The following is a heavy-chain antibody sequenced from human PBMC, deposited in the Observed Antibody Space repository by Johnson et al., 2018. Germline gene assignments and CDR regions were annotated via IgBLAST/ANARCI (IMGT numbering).Heavy chain of an antibody. V-gene: IGHV3-7*04. J-gene: IGHJ3*02. CDR2: MNQDGSER. CDR1: GFTFSDYW. CDR3: VRGPQWPGSFDN. D-gene: IGHD6-19*01. Sequence: VQLVQSGGGLVQPGGSLRLSCAASGFTFSDYWMSWFRQAPGRGLEWVANMNQDGSERDYVDSVKGQFTISRDNAATTVFLQMNILRTEDTAVYFCVRGPQWPGSFDNWGQGTMVTVSS.